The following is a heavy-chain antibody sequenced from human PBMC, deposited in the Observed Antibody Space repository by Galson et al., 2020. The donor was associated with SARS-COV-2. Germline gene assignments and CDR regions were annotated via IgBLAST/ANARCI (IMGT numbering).Heavy chain of an antibody. Sequence: GGSLRLSCAASGFTFSSYWMSWVRQAPGKGLEWVANVNQDGSEKYFVDSVKGRFTISRDNAKNSLYLQLNSLRAEDTAVYYCARGGGGRYCSVTTCPLGAFDIWGQGTMVTVSS. CDR2: VNQDGSEK. CDR3: ARGGGGRYCSVTTCPLGAFDI. CDR1: GFTFSSYW. J-gene: IGHJ3*02. V-gene: IGHV3-7*03. D-gene: IGHD2-2*01.